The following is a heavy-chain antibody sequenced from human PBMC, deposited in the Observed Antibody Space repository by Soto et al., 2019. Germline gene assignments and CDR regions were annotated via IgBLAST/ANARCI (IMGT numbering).Heavy chain of an antibody. V-gene: IGHV3-23*01. CDR2: ISGGGEFT. Sequence: GGSVRLCCADSGIVYSSYAMICVRQAPRKGLEWVSSISGGGEFTSYADSVKGRFTISRDNSKSTVYLQMDSLRAEDTALYYFAKDLVGIVYFDIIAYWGQGALVTVSS. CDR3: AKDLVGIVYFDIIAY. CDR1: GIVYSSYA. J-gene: IGHJ4*02. D-gene: IGHD3-22*01.